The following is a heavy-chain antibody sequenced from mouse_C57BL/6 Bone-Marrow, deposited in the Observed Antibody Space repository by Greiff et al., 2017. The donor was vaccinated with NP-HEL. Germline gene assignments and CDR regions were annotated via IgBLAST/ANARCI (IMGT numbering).Heavy chain of an antibody. CDR3: TTVVEDYAMDY. D-gene: IGHD1-1*01. CDR2: IDPENGYT. V-gene: IGHV14-4*01. CDR1: GFTFTDYY. J-gene: IGHJ4*01. Sequence: VQLQQSGAELVRPGASVKLSCTASGFTFTDYYMHWVKQRPEQGLEWIGWIDPENGYTEYASKFQGKATITADTSSNSAYLQLSSLTSEDTAVYYYTTVVEDYAMDYWGQGTSVTVSS.